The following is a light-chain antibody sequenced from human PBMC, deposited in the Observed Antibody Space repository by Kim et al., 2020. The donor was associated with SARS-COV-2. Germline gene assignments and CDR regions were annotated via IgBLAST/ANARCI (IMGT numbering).Light chain of an antibody. CDR1: TSIVGAGID. V-gene: IGLV1-40*01. CDR2: ANN. J-gene: IGLJ3*02. CDR3: QSSDSSLSGV. Sequence: RTSIVGAGIDVHRYHQWQGTAPALPISANNNRPSGVPDRFSGSRSGTSASLAITGLQAEDEAVYYCQSSDSSLSGVFGGGTQLTVL.